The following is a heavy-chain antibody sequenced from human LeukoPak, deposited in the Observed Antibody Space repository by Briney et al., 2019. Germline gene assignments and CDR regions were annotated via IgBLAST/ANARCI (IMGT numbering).Heavy chain of an antibody. CDR2: INPNSGGT. CDR3: ARGESSGWYGGNWFDP. D-gene: IGHD6-19*01. CDR1: GYTFTGYY. Sequence: ASVKVSCKASGYTFTGYYMHWVRQAPGQGLEWMGWINPNSGGTNYAQKFQGRVTMTRDTSISTAYMELSRLRSDDTAVYYCARGESSGWYGGNWFDPWGQGTLVTVSS. J-gene: IGHJ5*02. V-gene: IGHV1-2*02.